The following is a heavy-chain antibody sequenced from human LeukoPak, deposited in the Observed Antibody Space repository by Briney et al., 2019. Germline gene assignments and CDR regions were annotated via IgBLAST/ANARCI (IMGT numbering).Heavy chain of an antibody. Sequence: GRSLRLFCAAWGFTFSSYCMHCVRHAPGKGLEGGAVISYDGSNKYYADSAKRRFTISRGNSKNTLYLQMNSLRAEDTAVYYCAKDAEWSGPIYGMAVWGQGTTVTVSS. CDR2: ISYDGSNK. D-gene: IGHD3-3*01. CDR3: AKDAEWSGPIYGMAV. CDR1: GFTFSSYC. J-gene: IGHJ6*02. V-gene: IGHV3-30*18.